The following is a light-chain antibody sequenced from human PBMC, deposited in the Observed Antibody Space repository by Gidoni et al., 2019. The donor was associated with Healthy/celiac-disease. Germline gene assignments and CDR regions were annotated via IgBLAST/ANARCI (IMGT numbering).Light chain of an antibody. CDR1: QSISSY. Sequence: DIQMTQSPSSLSASVGDRVTITCRASQSISSYLNWYQQKPGKAPKLLIYAASSLQSGVPSRFSGSGSGTDFTLTLSRLQPEDFATFYCQQSYSTPPGFTFGPGTKVDIK. J-gene: IGKJ3*01. CDR2: AAS. CDR3: QQSYSTPPGFT. V-gene: IGKV1-39*01.